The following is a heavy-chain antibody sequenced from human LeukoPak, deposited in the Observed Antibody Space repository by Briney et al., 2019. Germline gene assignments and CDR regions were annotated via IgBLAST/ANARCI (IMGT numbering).Heavy chain of an antibody. J-gene: IGHJ4*02. D-gene: IGHD1-26*01. CDR1: GGSISSYY. CDR2: IYYSGST. CDR3: ARQPVYSRSYVFD. Sequence: SETLSLTCTVSGGSISSYYWSWIRQPPGKGLEWIGYIYYSGSTNYNPSLKSRVTISVDTSKNQFSLKLSSVTAADTAVYYCARQPVYSRSYVFDWGQGTLVTVSS. V-gene: IGHV4-59*08.